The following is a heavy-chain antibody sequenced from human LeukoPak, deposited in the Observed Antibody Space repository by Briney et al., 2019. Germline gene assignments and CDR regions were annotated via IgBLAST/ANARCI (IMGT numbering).Heavy chain of an antibody. CDR3: ARDYLRGGGDCYIDY. D-gene: IGHD2-21*01. CDR2: IKQDGSEK. J-gene: IGHJ4*02. V-gene: IGHV3-7*01. Sequence: GGSLRLSCTASGFTFSSYWVSWVRQAPGKGLEWVANIKQDGSEKYYVDSVKGRFTISRDNAKNSLYLQMNSLRAEDTAVYYCARDYLRGGGDCYIDYWGQGTLVTVSS. CDR1: GFTFSSYW.